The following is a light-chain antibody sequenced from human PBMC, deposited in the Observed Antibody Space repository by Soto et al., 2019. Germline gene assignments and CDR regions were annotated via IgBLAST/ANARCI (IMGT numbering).Light chain of an antibody. J-gene: IGKJ5*01. V-gene: IGKV3-11*01. CDR2: DAY. CDR1: QSVSES. Sequence: EIVLTQSPATLSLSPGERATLSCRASQSVSESLAWYQQKPGQAPRLLIYDAYNRATGIPPRFSGSGSGTDFTLTISSLEPEDSAVYYCQQRHMWPITFGQGTRLEIK. CDR3: QQRHMWPIT.